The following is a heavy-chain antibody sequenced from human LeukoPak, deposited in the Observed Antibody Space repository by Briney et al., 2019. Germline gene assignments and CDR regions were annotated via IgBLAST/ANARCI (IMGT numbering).Heavy chain of an antibody. CDR2: IYTSGTT. CDR3: ARDDIAVAGRYDY. Sequence: PSETLSLTCTVSGGSISSYYWNWIRQPAGKGLEWIGRIYTSGTTNYNPSLKSRVTMSVDTSKNQFSLKLSSVTAADTAVYYCARDDIAVAGRYDYWGQGTLVTVSS. V-gene: IGHV4-4*07. J-gene: IGHJ4*02. CDR1: GGSISSYY. D-gene: IGHD6-19*01.